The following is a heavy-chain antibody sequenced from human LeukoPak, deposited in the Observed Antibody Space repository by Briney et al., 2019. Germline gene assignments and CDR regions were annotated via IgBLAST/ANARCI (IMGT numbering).Heavy chain of an antibody. D-gene: IGHD1-26*01. CDR3: AKGGIVEPY. CDR2: IWYDGSNK. Sequence: GGSLRLSCAASGFTFSSYGMHWVRQAPGKGLEWVAVIWYDGSNKYYADSVRGRFTISRDNSKNTLYLQMNSLRAEDTAVYYCAKGGIVEPYWGQGPLVTVSS. CDR1: GFTFSSYG. J-gene: IGHJ4*02. V-gene: IGHV3-33*06.